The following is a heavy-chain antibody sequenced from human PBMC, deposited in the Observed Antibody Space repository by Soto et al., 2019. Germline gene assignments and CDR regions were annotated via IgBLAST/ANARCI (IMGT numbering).Heavy chain of an antibody. CDR2: ISYDGSNK. CDR3: AKDGGQTTVTANWFDP. V-gene: IGHV3-30*18. J-gene: IGHJ5*02. Sequence: GGPLRLSCAASGFTCSSYGMHWVRQAPGKGLEWVAVISYDGSNKYYADSVKGRFTISRDNSKNTLYLQMNSLRAEDTAVYYCAKDGGQTTVTANWFDPWGQGTLVTVSS. D-gene: IGHD4-17*01. CDR1: GFTCSSYG.